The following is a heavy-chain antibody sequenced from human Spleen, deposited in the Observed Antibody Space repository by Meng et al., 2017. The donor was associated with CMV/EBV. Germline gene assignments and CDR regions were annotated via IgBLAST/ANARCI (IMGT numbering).Heavy chain of an antibody. V-gene: IGHV4-34*01. CDR3: ARLRGWQVGMDV. CDR1: GGSFSGYY. Sequence: SETLSLTCAVYGGSFSGYYWSWIRQPPGKGLEWIGSIYYSGSTYDKPSLKSRVTISVDTSKNQFSLKLSSVTAADTSVYYCARLRGWQVGMDVWGQGTTVTVSS. D-gene: IGHD6-19*01. CDR2: IYYSGST. J-gene: IGHJ6*02.